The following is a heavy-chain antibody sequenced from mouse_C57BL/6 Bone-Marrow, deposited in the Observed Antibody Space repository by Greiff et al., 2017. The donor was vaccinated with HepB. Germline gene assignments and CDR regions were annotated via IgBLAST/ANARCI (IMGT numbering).Heavy chain of an antibody. CDR3: ARKGFTTVVQYYFDY. D-gene: IGHD1-1*01. V-gene: IGHV1-50*01. CDR2: IDPSDSYT. J-gene: IGHJ2*01. CDR1: GYTFTSYW. Sequence: VQLQQPGAELVKPGASVKLSCKASGYTFTSYWMQWVKQRPGQGLEWIGEIDPSDSYTNYNQKFKGKATLTVDTSSSTAYMQLSSLTSEDSAVYYCARKGFTTVVQYYFDYWGQGTTLTVSS.